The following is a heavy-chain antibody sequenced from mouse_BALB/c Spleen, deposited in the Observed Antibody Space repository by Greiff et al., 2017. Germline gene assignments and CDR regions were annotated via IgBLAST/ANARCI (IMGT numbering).Heavy chain of an antibody. CDR2: IAPGSGST. J-gene: IGHJ4*01. D-gene: IGHD2-1*01. Sequence: DLVKPGASVKLSCKASGYTFTSYWINWIKQRPGQGLEWIGRIAPGSGSTYYNEMFKGKATLTVDTSSSTAYIQLSSLSSEDSAVYFCERNGNYVGYAMDYWGQGTSVTVSS. CDR1: GYTFTSYW. V-gene: IGHV1S41*01. CDR3: ERNGNYVGYAMDY.